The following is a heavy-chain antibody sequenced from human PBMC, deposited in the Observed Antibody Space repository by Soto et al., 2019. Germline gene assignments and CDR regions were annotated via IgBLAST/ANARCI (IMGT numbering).Heavy chain of an antibody. CDR3: TTDFQRTAGYSWRPNWFDP. D-gene: IGHD2-15*01. Sequence: GGSLRLSCAASGFTFSNAWMSWVRQAPGKGLEWVGRIKSKTDGGTTDYAAPVKGRFTISRDDSKNTLYLQMNSLKTEDTAVYYCTTDFQRTAGYSWRPNWFDPWGQGTLVPVSS. J-gene: IGHJ5*02. CDR1: GFTFSNAW. V-gene: IGHV3-15*01. CDR2: IKSKTDGGTT.